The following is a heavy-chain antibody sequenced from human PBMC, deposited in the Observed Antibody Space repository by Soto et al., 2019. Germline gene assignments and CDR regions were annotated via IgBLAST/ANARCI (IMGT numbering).Heavy chain of an antibody. CDR1: GGSISSGGYY. D-gene: IGHD5-18*01. Sequence: SETLSLTCTVSGGSISSGGYYWSWIRQHPGKGLEWIGYIYYSGSTYYNPSLKSRFTISVDTSKNQFSLKLSSVTAADTAVYYCARAKYRYHLFDHWGQGTLVTVPS. CDR3: ARAKYRYHLFDH. CDR2: IYYSGST. V-gene: IGHV4-31*03. J-gene: IGHJ4*02.